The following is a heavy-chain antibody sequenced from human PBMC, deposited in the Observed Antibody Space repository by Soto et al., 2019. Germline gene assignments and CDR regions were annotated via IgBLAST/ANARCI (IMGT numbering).Heavy chain of an antibody. CDR1: GGSISSSSYY. CDR3: ASSISGWYFDY. V-gene: IGHV4-39*07. Sequence: SETLSLTCTVSGGSISSSSYYWGWIRQPPGKGLEWIGSIYYSGSTYYNPSLKSRVTISVDTSKNQFSLKLSSVTAADTAVYYCASSISGWYFDYWGQGTLVTVSS. D-gene: IGHD6-19*01. CDR2: IYYSGST. J-gene: IGHJ4*02.